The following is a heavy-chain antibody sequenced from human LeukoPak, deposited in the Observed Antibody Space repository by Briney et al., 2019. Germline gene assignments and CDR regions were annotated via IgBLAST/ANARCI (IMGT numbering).Heavy chain of an antibody. CDR2: IIPIFGTA. Sequence: SVKVSCKASGGTFSSYAISWVRQAPGQGLEWMGGIIPIFGTANYAQKFQGRVTITTDESTSTAYMELSSLRSEDTAVYYCARGGGQGGSSWYYFDYWGQGTLVTVSS. J-gene: IGHJ4*02. V-gene: IGHV1-69*05. CDR1: GGTFSSYA. D-gene: IGHD6-13*01. CDR3: ARGGGQGGSSWYYFDY.